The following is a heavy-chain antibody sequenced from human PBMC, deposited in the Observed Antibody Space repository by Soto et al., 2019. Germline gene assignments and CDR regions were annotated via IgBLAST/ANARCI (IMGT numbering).Heavy chain of an antibody. V-gene: IGHV4-39*01. CDR3: ARIRGYSLYYYYGMDV. Sequence: QLQLQESGPGLVKPSETLSLTCTVSGGSISSSSYYWGWIRQPPGKGLEWIGSIYYSGSTYYNPSLMSRVTIPVDTSKNQFSLKLSSVTAADTAVYYCARIRGYSLYYYYGMDVWGQGTTVTVSS. J-gene: IGHJ6*02. CDR1: GGSISSSSYY. D-gene: IGHD5-18*01. CDR2: IYYSGST.